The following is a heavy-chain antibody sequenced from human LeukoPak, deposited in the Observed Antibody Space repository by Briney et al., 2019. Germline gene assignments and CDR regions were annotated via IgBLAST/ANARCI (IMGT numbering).Heavy chain of an antibody. CDR3: AKSLSYCSSTSCYMGY. Sequence: GGPLRLSCAASGFTFSSYGMHWVRQAPGKGLEWVAVISYDGSNKYYADSVKGRFTISRDNSKNTLYLQMNSLRAEDTAVYYCAKSLSYCSSTSCYMGYWGQGTLVTVSS. V-gene: IGHV3-30*18. J-gene: IGHJ4*02. CDR1: GFTFSSYG. D-gene: IGHD2-2*02. CDR2: ISYDGSNK.